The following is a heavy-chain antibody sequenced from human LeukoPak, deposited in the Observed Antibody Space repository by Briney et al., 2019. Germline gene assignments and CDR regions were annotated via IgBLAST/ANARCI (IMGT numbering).Heavy chain of an antibody. CDR2: INHSGST. Sequence: SSETLSLTCAVYGGSFSGYCWSWIRQPPGKGLEWIGEINHSGSTNYNPSLKSRVTISVDTSKNQFALKLSSVTAADTAVYYCARGFDYYDSSGYPDYFDYWGQGTLVTVSS. V-gene: IGHV4-34*01. J-gene: IGHJ4*02. D-gene: IGHD3-22*01. CDR3: ARGFDYYDSSGYPDYFDY. CDR1: GGSFSGYC.